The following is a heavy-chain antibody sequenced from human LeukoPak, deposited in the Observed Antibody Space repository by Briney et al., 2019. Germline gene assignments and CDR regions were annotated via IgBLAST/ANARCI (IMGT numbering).Heavy chain of an antibody. CDR1: GHTFTSYG. J-gene: IGHJ4*02. V-gene: IGHV1-18*01. Sequence: GASVKVSCKAYGHTFTSYGISWVRQAPGQGLEWMGWISAYNGNTNYAQKLQGRVTMTTDTSTSTAYMELRSLRSDDTAVYYCARSNHCGGDCYSFDYWGQGTLVTVS. D-gene: IGHD2-21*02. CDR3: ARSNHCGGDCYSFDY. CDR2: ISAYNGNT.